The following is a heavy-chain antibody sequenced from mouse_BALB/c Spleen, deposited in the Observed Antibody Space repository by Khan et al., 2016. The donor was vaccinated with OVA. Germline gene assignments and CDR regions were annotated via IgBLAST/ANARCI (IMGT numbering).Heavy chain of an antibody. Sequence: EVQLQESGPGLVKPSQSLSLTCTVTGYSITSDYAWNWIRQFPGNKLEWMGYIHYSGSTSYIPSPKSRISITRDTSKNQFFLHLNSVTSEDTATYYCARGRAYWRQGTLVTVSA. CDR3: ARGRAY. CDR2: IHYSGST. D-gene: IGHD3-3*01. J-gene: IGHJ3*01. CDR1: GYSITSDYA. V-gene: IGHV3-2*02.